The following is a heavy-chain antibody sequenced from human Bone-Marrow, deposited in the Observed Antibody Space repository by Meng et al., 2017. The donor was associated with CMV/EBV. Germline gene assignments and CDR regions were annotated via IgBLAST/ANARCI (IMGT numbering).Heavy chain of an antibody. CDR2: INPKSGVA. Sequence: ASVKVSCKASGYIFTAYYIHWVRQAPGQGLEWMGWINPKSGVANYAQNFQGRVSMTRDTSRSAAYMELSRLRSDDTSVYYCARGRTETHMTYFYHGMDVWGQGTTVTVSS. V-gene: IGHV1-2*02. CDR1: GYIFTAYY. D-gene: IGHD2-21*01. J-gene: IGHJ6*02. CDR3: ARGRTETHMTYFYHGMDV.